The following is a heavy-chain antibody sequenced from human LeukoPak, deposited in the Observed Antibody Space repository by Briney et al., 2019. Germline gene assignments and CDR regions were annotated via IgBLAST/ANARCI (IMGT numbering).Heavy chain of an antibody. Sequence: GASVKVSCKASGGTFSSYAISWVRQAPGQGLEWMGRIIPILGIANYAQKFQGRVTITADKSTSTAYMELSSLRSEDTAVYYCARDGTYCGSTSCYVWFDPWGQGTLVTVSS. CDR1: GGTFSSYA. D-gene: IGHD2-2*01. CDR3: ARDGTYCGSTSCYVWFDP. J-gene: IGHJ5*02. CDR2: IIPILGIA. V-gene: IGHV1-69*04.